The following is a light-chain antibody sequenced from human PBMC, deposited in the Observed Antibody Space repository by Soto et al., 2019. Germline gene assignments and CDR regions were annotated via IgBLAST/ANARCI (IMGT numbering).Light chain of an antibody. CDR2: EVN. V-gene: IGLV2-14*01. Sequence: QSVLTQPSSLSGTPGQSITISCTGTITDVGGYKYVSWYQQHPGTAPKLMIFEVNGRPSGVSDRFSGSKSGNTASLTISGLQPEDEADYYCSSFSSSSPTYVFGTGTKVTVL. J-gene: IGLJ1*01. CDR1: ITDVGGYKY. CDR3: SSFSSSSPTYV.